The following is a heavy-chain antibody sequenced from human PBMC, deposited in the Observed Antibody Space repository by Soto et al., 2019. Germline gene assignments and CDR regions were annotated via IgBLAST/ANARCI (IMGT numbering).Heavy chain of an antibody. J-gene: IGHJ5*02. D-gene: IGHD6-13*01. CDR3: TRDASRDSSARGWFDP. CDR1: GFTFRSFT. Sequence: PGGSLRLSCAASGFTFRSFTMNWVGQAPGEGLEWVSTISSNSAYIYYTDALRGRFTISRDNAKNSLHLQMNSLRAEDTAVYYCTRDASRDSSARGWFDPWGPGTLVTVSS. V-gene: IGHV3-21*01. CDR2: ISSNSAYI.